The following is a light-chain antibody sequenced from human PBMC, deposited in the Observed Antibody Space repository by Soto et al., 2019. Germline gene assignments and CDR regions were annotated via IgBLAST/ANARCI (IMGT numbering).Light chain of an antibody. CDR3: QQYNNWPRT. J-gene: IGKJ1*01. CDR1: QSVSSN. CDR2: GAS. Sequence: EIVMTQSPATLSVSPGERATLSCRASQSVSSNLAWYQQKPGQAPRLLVYGASTRATGIPATFSGSGSGAELTLTISSLQSEDFAVYYCQQYNNWPRTCGQGTKVDIK. V-gene: IGKV3D-15*01.